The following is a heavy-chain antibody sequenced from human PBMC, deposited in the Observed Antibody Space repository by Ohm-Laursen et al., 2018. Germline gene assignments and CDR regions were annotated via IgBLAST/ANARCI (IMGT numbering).Heavy chain of an antibody. J-gene: IGHJ3*02. Sequence: SDTLSLTCPVSGYFVGITNWWAWIRQPPGKGLEWIGYMYYSGITYYNPSLKSRVTMSIDTSKNQVSLKLNSVTAVDTAMYYCATILPGTWYAFDMWGQGTMVTVSS. CDR3: ATILPGTWYAFDM. D-gene: IGHD1-1*01. CDR2: MYYSGIT. CDR1: GYFVGITNW. V-gene: IGHV4-28*01.